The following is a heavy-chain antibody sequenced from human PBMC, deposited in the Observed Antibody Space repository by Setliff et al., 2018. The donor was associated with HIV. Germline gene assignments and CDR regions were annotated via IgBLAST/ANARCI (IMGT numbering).Heavy chain of an antibody. CDR1: GFTFSNSW. CDR3: ASSRPPDDSSGYLDH. Sequence: GGSLRLSCAASGFTFSNSWMTWVRQAPGKGLEWVANIKKDGSDKFYVDSVKGRFAISRDNAKNSLNLEMNSLRAEDTVIYYCASSRPPDDSSGYLDHWGQGTLVTVSS. CDR2: IKKDGSDK. J-gene: IGHJ4*01. V-gene: IGHV3-7*03. D-gene: IGHD3-22*01.